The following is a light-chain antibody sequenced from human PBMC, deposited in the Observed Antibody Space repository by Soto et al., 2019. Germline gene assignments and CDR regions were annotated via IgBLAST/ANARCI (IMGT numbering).Light chain of an antibody. CDR2: KAS. V-gene: IGKV1-5*03. CDR3: QQYSNYPLT. CDR1: QSISYW. J-gene: IGKJ4*02. Sequence: DIQMTQSPSTLSASVGDRVTITCRASQSISYWLAWYQQKPGQAPNLLIYKASSLESGFPSRFSGSEPGTEFTLTINSLQPDDFATYYCQQYSNYPLTFGGGTKVEI.